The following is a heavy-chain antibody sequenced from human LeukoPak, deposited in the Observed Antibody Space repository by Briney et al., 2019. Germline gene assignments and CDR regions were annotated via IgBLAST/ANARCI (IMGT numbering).Heavy chain of an antibody. CDR2: IYYTGST. Sequence: PSETLSLTCTVSGGSISRDYWSWIRQPPGKGLEWIGYIYYTGSTNYNPSLKSRVTISVDTSKNQFSLKLSSVTAADTAVYYCARNRIFGVVTGYYYYMDVWGKGTTVTVSS. D-gene: IGHD3-3*01. CDR1: GGSISRDY. J-gene: IGHJ6*03. V-gene: IGHV4-59*01. CDR3: ARNRIFGVVTGYYYYMDV.